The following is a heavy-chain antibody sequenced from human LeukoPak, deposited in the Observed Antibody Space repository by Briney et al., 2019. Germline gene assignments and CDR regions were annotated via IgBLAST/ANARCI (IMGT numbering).Heavy chain of an antibody. Sequence: PGGSLRLSCAASGFTLSTYWMHWVRQAPGKGLVWVSRIDSDGSKTDYADSVKGRFTFSRDNARNTLYLQMNSLRAEDTAVYYCVRLSSGYYGLIDHWGQGTLVTVSS. J-gene: IGHJ4*02. CDR1: GFTLSTYW. D-gene: IGHD3-22*01. CDR3: VRLSSGYYGLIDH. V-gene: IGHV3-74*01. CDR2: IDSDGSKT.